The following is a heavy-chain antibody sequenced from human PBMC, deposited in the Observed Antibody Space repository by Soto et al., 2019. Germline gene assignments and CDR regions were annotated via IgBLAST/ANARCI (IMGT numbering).Heavy chain of an antibody. D-gene: IGHD3-22*01. J-gene: IGHJ4*02. CDR3: ARIVDYYDSSGPDY. CDR2: ISSSSSTI. CDR1: GFTFSSYS. Sequence: PGGSLRLSCAASGFTFSSYSMNWVRQAPGKGLEWVSYISSSSSTIYYADSVKGRFTISRDNAKNSLYLQMNSLRDEDTAVYYCARIVDYYDSSGPDYWGQGTLVTVSS. V-gene: IGHV3-48*02.